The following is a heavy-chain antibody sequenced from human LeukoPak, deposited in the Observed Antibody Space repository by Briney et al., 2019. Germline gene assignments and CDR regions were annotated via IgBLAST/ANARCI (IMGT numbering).Heavy chain of an antibody. CDR1: GFTVSSNY. CDR3: ARDLSGVRGTDY. CDR2: IYSGGST. J-gene: IGHJ4*02. Sequence: GGSLRLSCAASGFTVSSNYVSWVRQAPGKGLEWVSVIYSGGSTYYADSVKGRFTISRDNSKNTLYLQMNSLRAEDTAVYYCARDLSGVRGTDYWGQGTLVTVSS. V-gene: IGHV3-66*01. D-gene: IGHD3-10*01.